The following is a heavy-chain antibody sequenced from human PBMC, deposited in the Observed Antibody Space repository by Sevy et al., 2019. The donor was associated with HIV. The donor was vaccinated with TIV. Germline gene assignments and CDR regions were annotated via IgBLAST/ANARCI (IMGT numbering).Heavy chain of an antibody. Sequence: GESLKISCKGSGYSFTSYWIGWVRQMPGKGLEWMGIIYPGDSDTSYSPSFQGQLTISAEKSFSTAYLQWSSLQASDTAMYYCARARSAAAGFDNWGHGTLVTVSS. CDR1: GYSFTSYW. D-gene: IGHD6-13*01. CDR3: ARARSAAAGFDN. J-gene: IGHJ4*01. CDR2: IYPGDSDT. V-gene: IGHV5-51*01.